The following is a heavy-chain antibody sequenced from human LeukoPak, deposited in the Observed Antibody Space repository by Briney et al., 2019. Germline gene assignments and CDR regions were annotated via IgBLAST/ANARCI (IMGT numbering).Heavy chain of an antibody. CDR2: INPSSGGT. D-gene: IGHD1-26*01. V-gene: IGHV1-2*02. J-gene: IGHJ4*02. CDR3: ARDRSGSYEY. CDR1: GYTFTDLY. Sequence: ASVKVSCNASGYTFTDLYIHWVRQAPGQGVEWMGLINPSSGGTNYAQKFQGRVTMTRDTSISTAYMELSRLRADDTAVYYCARDRSGSYEYWGQGTLVTVSS.